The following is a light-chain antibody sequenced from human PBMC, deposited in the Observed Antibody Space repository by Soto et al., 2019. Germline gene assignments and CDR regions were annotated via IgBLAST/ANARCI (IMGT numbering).Light chain of an antibody. CDR3: QQYGSSHLIS. Sequence: GLTQYPGTLSLSPGESATLSCWASQTVSITYLTWYQQEPGQAPRLLIFGASKRATGIPDRFSGSGSGRDFTLTISGLEHEDFAVYYCQQYGSSHLISFGQGTRLEI. V-gene: IGKV3-20*01. CDR1: QTVSITY. CDR2: GAS. J-gene: IGKJ5*01.